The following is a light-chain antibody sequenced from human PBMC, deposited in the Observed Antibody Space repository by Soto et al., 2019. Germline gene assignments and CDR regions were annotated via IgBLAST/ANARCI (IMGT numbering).Light chain of an antibody. J-gene: IGLJ3*02. CDR1: SSDIGAYDS. V-gene: IGLV2-14*01. Sequence: QSVLTQPVSVSGSPGQSITIPCTGTSSDIGAYDSVSWYQQYPGKAPKLIIYDVANRPSGVSDRLSGSKSGNTASLTISGLQAEDEADYYRSSYTTFSTLVLGGGTKLTVL. CDR2: DVA. CDR3: SSYTTFSTLV.